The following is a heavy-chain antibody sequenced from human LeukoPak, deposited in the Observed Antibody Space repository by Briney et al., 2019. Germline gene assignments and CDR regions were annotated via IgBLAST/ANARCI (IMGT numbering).Heavy chain of an antibody. J-gene: IGHJ3*02. CDR2: ASASIAAT. Sequence: PGGSLILYCEGSEFTFNNFAINWVRQAPGQGLEWVTAASASIAATYHADSVRGRFTISRDKSKNTVYLQMNSLRVEDTAVYHCAKGLSARGHFNAFDIWGQGTMVTVSS. CDR3: AKGLSARGHFNAFDI. V-gene: IGHV3-23*01. CDR1: EFTFNNFA. D-gene: IGHD3-3*02.